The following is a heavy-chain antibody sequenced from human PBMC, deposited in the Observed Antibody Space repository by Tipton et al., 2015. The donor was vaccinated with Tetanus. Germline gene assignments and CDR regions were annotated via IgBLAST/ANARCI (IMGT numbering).Heavy chain of an antibody. Sequence: TLSLTCAVDGGSLNNYYWAWFRQPPGKGLEWIGEIDHSGNTRYNPSLKSRLTISVDTSKDQFSLKLSSVTAADTAVYYCARGRRIQLWNDAFDIWGQGTMVTVSS. V-gene: IGHV4-34*01. J-gene: IGHJ3*02. D-gene: IGHD5-18*01. CDR1: GGSLNNYY. CDR3: ARGRRIQLWNDAFDI. CDR2: IDHSGNT.